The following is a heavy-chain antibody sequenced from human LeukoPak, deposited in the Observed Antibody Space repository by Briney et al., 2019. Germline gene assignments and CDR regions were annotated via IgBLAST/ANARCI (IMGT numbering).Heavy chain of an antibody. CDR2: IYYSGST. Sequence: PSETLSHTCTVSGGSISSYYWSWIRQPPGKGLEWIGYIYYSGSTNYNPSLKSRVTISVDTSKNQFSLKLSSVTAADTAVYYCARDRGYSYGYGYWGQGTLVTVSS. D-gene: IGHD5-18*01. V-gene: IGHV4-59*01. CDR3: ARDRGYSYGYGY. CDR1: GGSISSYY. J-gene: IGHJ4*02.